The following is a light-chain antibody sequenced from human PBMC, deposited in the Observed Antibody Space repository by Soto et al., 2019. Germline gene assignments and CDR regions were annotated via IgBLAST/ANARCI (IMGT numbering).Light chain of an antibody. CDR2: EVS. J-gene: IGLJ1*01. V-gene: IGLV2-14*01. Sequence: QSVLAQPASVSGSPGQSITISCTGTSSDVGGYNYVSWYQQYPGKAPKLMIYEVSNRPSGVSNRFSGSKSSNTASLTMSGLQAEDEADYYCASYASSGSYVFGTGTKVTVL. CDR3: ASYASSGSYV. CDR1: SSDVGGYNY.